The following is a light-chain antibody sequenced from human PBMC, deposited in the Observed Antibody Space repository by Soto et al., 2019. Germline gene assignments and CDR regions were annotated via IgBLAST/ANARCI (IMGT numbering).Light chain of an antibody. CDR2: DVS. V-gene: IGLV2-14*01. CDR3: SSYTSSGTVL. J-gene: IGLJ2*01. Sequence: QSVLTHPASVSGSPGQSITISCTGTSSDVGGYNYVSWYQQHPGKAPKLMIYDVSNRPSGVSNRFSGSKSGNTASLTISGLQADDEADYYCSSYTSSGTVLFGGGTKLNVL. CDR1: SSDVGGYNY.